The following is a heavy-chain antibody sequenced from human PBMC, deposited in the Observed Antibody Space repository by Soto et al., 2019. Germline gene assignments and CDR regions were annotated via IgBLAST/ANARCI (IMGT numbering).Heavy chain of an antibody. CDR2: INHSGST. V-gene: IGHV4-34*01. J-gene: IGHJ5*02. CDR1: GGSFSGYY. Sequence: SETLSLTCAVYGGSFSGYYWSWIRQPPGKGLEWIGEINHSGSTNYNPSLKSRVTISVDTSKNQFSLKLSSVTAADTAVYYCARGGPILFDPWGQGTLVTVSS. CDR3: ARGGPILFDP.